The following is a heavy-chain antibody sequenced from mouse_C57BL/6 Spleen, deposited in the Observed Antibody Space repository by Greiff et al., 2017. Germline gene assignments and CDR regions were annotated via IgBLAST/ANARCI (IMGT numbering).Heavy chain of an antibody. V-gene: IGHV1-82*01. D-gene: IGHD1-1*01. CDR2: IYPGDGDT. Sequence: QVQLQQSGPELVKPGASVKISCKASGYAFSSSWMNWVKQRPGKGLEWIGRIYPGDGDTNYNGKFTGKATLTADKSSSTAYMQLSSLTSEDSAVYICAGYYGSSSYYYAMDYWGQGTSVTVSS. CDR3: AGYYGSSSYYYAMDY. J-gene: IGHJ4*01. CDR1: GYAFSSSW.